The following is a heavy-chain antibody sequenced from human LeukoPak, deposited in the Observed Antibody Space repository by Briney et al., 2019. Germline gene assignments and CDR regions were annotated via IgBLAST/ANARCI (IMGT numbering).Heavy chain of an antibody. CDR2: IYYSGST. Sequence: KPSETLSLTCTVSGGSISSYYWSWIRQPPGKGLEWIGYIYYSGSTNYNPSLKSRVTISVDTSKNQFSLKLSSVTAADTAVYYCARDSEPFHHWGQGTLVTVSS. CDR1: GGSISSYY. V-gene: IGHV4-59*01. J-gene: IGHJ1*01. CDR3: ARDSEPFHH. D-gene: IGHD1-26*01.